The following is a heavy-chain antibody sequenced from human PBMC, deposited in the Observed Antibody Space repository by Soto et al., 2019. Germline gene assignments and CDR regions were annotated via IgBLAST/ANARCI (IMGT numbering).Heavy chain of an antibody. CDR1: GGTFSSYA. V-gene: IGHV1-69*13. D-gene: IGHD1-7*01. CDR2: IIPIFGTA. CDR3: NAGPTTYYYGIDV. Sequence: ASVKVSCKASGGTFSSYAISWGRQAPGQGLEWMGGIIPIFGTANYAQKFQGRVTITADESTSTAYMELSSLRSEDTAVYYCNAGPTTYYYGIDVWGQGTTVPVSS. J-gene: IGHJ6*02.